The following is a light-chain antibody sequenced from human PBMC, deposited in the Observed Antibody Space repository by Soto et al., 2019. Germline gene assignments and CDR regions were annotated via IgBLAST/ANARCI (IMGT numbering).Light chain of an antibody. CDR2: KAS. V-gene: IGKV1-5*03. CDR1: QSISNW. J-gene: IGKJ1*01. CDR3: QQYNSYPWT. Sequence: DIQMTQSPSTLSASVGDRVTITCRTSQSISNWLAWYQQTPGKAPKLLIYKASSLESGVPSTFSGSGSGTEFTLTISTLQPDDFATYYCQQYNSYPWTFGQGTKVDIK.